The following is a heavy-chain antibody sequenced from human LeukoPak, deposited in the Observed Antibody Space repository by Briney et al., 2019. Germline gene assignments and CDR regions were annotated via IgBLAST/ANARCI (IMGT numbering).Heavy chain of an antibody. CDR1: GFIVSSNH. J-gene: IGHJ4*02. CDR3: ARYASGVSFDY. Sequence: GGSLRLSCAASGFIVSSNHMSWVRQAPGKGLEWVSIIYSGTPYYADSVKGRFTISRDNAKNTLYLQMNSLGAEDTAVYYCARYASGVSFDYWGQGTLVTVSS. V-gene: IGHV3-53*01. CDR2: IYSGTP. D-gene: IGHD6-19*01.